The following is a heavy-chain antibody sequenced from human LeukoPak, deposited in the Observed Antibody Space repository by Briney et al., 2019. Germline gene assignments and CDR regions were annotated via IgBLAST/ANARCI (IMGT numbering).Heavy chain of an antibody. CDR1: GFTFSSYE. Sequence: GGSLRLSCAASGFTFSSYEMNWVRQAPGKGLEWVSYISSSGSTIYYADSVKGRFTISRDNAKNSLYLQMNSLRAEDTAVYFCARSQQYTSGWYLRLDAFDISGQGTMVTVSS. D-gene: IGHD6-19*01. CDR3: ARSQQYTSGWYLRLDAFDI. CDR2: ISSSGSTI. V-gene: IGHV3-48*03. J-gene: IGHJ3*02.